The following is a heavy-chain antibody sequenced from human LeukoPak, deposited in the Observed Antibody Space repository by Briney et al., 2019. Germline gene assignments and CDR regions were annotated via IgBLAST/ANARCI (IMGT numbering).Heavy chain of an antibody. CDR2: IYYSGST. Sequence: SETLSLTCTVSGGSIRSSGYYWGWIRQPPGKGLEWIGSIYYSGSTYYNPSLKSRVFISVDTSRNQFSLKLNSVTAADTALYYRARRSWIKLWYAFDFWGQGTLVTVSS. V-gene: IGHV4-39*01. D-gene: IGHD5-18*01. CDR3: ARRSWIKLWYAFDF. CDR1: GGSIRSSGYY. J-gene: IGHJ4*02.